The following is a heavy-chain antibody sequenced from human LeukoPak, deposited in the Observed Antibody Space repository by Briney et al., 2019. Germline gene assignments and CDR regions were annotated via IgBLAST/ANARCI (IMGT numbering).Heavy chain of an antibody. CDR1: GYTFTSYY. Sequence: ASVKVSCKASGYTFTSYYMHWVRQAPGQGLEWMGIINPSGGSTSYAQKFQGRVTITTDESTSTAYMELSSLRSEDTAVYYCASRDGYNLFVYWGQGTLVTVSS. CDR3: ASRDGYNLFVY. D-gene: IGHD5-24*01. J-gene: IGHJ4*02. CDR2: INPSGGST. V-gene: IGHV1-46*01.